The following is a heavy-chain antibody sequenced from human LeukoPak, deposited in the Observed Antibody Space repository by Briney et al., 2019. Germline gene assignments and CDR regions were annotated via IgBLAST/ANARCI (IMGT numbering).Heavy chain of an antibody. CDR2: IYRNSDSK. Sequence: GGSLRLSCAASGFAFNIYTMSWVRQAPGKGLEWVAYIYRNSDSKYYADSVQGRFTISRDNDKNSLYLQMTSLRVDEMGLYYCTLTQAATATFEEYLDSWGEGTLVTVSS. J-gene: IGHJ1*01. D-gene: IGHD2-21*02. V-gene: IGHV3-21*05. CDR1: GFAFNIYT. CDR3: TLTQAATATFEEYLDS.